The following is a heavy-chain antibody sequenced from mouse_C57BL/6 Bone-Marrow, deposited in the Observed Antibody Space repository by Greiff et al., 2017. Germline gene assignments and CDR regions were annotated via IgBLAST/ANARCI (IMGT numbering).Heavy chain of an antibody. J-gene: IGHJ2*02. CDR1: GYTFTGYW. CDR2: ILPGSGNT. D-gene: IGHD1-1*01. CDR3: AKGGSYFDS. V-gene: IGHV1-9*01. Sequence: QVQLQQSGAELMRPGASVKLSCKATGYTFTGYWIEWVKQRPGHGLEWIGEILPGSGNTNYNENFKGKATFTADTSSNTAYMQISSLTTEDSAIYYCAKGGSYFDSWGQGTSLTVSS.